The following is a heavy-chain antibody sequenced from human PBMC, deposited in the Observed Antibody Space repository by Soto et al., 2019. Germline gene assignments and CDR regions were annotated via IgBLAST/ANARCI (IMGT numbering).Heavy chain of an antibody. CDR1: GFTFSSYS. CDR2: ISSSSSTI. J-gene: IGHJ2*01. V-gene: IGHV3-48*01. Sequence: GGSLRLSCAASGFTFSSYSMNWVRQAPGKGLEWVSYISSSSSTIYYADSVKGRFTISRDNAKNSLYLQMNSLRAEDTAVYYCAREGNDWYFDLWGRGTLVTVSS. CDR3: AREGNDWYFDL. D-gene: IGHD1-1*01.